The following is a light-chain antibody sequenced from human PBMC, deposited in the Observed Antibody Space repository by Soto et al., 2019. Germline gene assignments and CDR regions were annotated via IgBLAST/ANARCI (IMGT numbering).Light chain of an antibody. CDR3: SSYTSSSTPYV. CDR1: SSDVGGYNY. J-gene: IGLJ1*01. Sequence: QSVLTQPASVSGSPGQSTTISCTGTSSDVGGYNYVSWYQQHPGKAPKLMIYDVSNRPSGVSNRFSGSKSGNTASLTISGLQAEDEADYYCSSYTSSSTPYVFGTGTQLTVL. V-gene: IGLV2-14*01. CDR2: DVS.